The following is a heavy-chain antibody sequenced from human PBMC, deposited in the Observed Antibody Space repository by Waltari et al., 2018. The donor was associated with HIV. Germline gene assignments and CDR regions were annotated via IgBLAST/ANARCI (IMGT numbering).Heavy chain of an antibody. CDR1: GFTFSSYA. J-gene: IGHJ4*02. Sequence: QVQLVEPGGGVVQPGRSLRLSCAASGFTFSSYAMPRVRQAPGKGLEWVAVISYDGSNKYYADSVKGRFTISRDNSKNTLYLQMNSLRAEDTAVYYCARDPQYCSSTSCSYYFDYWGQGTLVTISS. CDR3: ARDPQYCSSTSCSYYFDY. V-gene: IGHV3-30-3*01. CDR2: ISYDGSNK. D-gene: IGHD2-2*01.